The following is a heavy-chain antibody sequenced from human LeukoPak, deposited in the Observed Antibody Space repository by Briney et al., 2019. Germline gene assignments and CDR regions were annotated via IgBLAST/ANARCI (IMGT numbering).Heavy chain of an antibody. Sequence: SQTLSLTCTVSGGSISSGDYYWSWIRQPPGKGLEWIGYIYYSGSTYYNPSLKSRVTISVDTSKNQFSLKLSSVTAADTAVYYCARAPRGKRGAFDIWGQGTMVTVSS. CDR3: ARAPRGKRGAFDI. V-gene: IGHV4-30-4*08. D-gene: IGHD1-1*01. J-gene: IGHJ3*02. CDR2: IYYSGST. CDR1: GGSISSGDYY.